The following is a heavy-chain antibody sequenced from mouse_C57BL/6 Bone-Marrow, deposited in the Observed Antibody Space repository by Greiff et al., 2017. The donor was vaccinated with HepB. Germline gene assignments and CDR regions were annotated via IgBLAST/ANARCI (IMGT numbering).Heavy chain of an antibody. CDR2: VYPGSGSI. CDR1: GYTFTEYT. Sequence: QVQLQQSGAELVKPGASVKLSCKASGYTFTEYTIHWVKQRSGQGLEWIGWVYPGSGSIKYNEKFKDKATLTADKSSSTVYMELSRLTSEDSAVYFCARHEAPHYYGSSPWFAYWGQGTLVTVSA. D-gene: IGHD1-1*01. CDR3: ARHEAPHYYGSSPWFAY. J-gene: IGHJ3*01. V-gene: IGHV1-62-2*01.